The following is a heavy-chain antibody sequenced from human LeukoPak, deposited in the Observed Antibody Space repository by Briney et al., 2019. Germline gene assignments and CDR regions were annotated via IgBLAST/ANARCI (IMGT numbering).Heavy chain of an antibody. CDR3: ARRVYSGSYNWYFDL. CDR2: ISYSGST. D-gene: IGHD1-26*01. J-gene: IGHJ2*01. V-gene: IGHV4-39*01. Sequence: PSETLSLTCTVSGGSISTSTYYWGWIRQPPGKGLEWIGSISYSGSTYNNPSLKSRVTISVDTSKNQFSLKLSSVTAPDMAVYYCARRVYSGSYNWYFDLWGRGTLVTVSS. CDR1: GGSISTSTYY.